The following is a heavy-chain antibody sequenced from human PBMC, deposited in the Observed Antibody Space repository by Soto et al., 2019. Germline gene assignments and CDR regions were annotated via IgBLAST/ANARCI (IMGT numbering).Heavy chain of an antibody. Sequence: QVHLVQSGAEVKKPGASVNVSCKTSGYTFTRNGISWVRQAPGQGLEWMGWISPNSGNIKYAQKLQGRVIMTTDTATSTAYMELRSLRSDAPSLYYCVKDRDSNSWPTRDVWGPGTTVNFSS. D-gene: IGHD3-22*01. CDR3: VKDRDSNSWPTRDV. J-gene: IGHJ6*02. V-gene: IGHV1-18*01. CDR2: ISPNSGNI. CDR1: GYTFTRNG.